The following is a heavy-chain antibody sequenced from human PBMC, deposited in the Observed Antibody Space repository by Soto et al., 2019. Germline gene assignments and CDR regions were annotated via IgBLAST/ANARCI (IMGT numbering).Heavy chain of an antibody. CDR1: GGSISSYY. J-gene: IGHJ6*02. D-gene: IGHD2-2*02. V-gene: IGHV4-4*07. Sequence: LSLTCTVSGGSISSYYWSWIRQPAGKGLEWIGRIYTSGSTNYNPSLKSRVTMSVDTSKNQFSLKLSSVTAADTAVYYCARDFGYCSSTSCYTYYYYGMDVWGQGTTVTVSS. CDR2: IYTSGST. CDR3: ARDFGYCSSTSCYTYYYYGMDV.